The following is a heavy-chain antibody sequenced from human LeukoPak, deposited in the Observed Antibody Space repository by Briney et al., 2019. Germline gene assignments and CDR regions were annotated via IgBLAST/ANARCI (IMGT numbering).Heavy chain of an antibody. D-gene: IGHD3-22*01. CDR3: AKDGLRSYYYDSSGYYEGFDY. J-gene: IGHJ4*02. CDR1: GFTFSSYA. CDR2: ISGSGGST. Sequence: SGGSLRLSCAASGFTFSSYAMSWVRQAPGKGLEWVSAISGSGGSTYYADSVKGRFTISRDNSKNTLYLQMNSLRAEDTAVYYCAKDGLRSYYYDSSGYYEGFDYWGQGTLVTVSS. V-gene: IGHV3-23*01.